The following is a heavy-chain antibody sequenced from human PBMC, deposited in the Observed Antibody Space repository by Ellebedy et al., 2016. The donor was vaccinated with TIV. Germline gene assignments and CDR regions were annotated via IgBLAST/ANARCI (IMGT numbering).Heavy chain of an antibody. Sequence: GSLRFSCAVYRGPFSGYYWSWIRQPPGKGLEWIGEINQSRSTNYNPSLKSRVTVSVDTSKNQFSLKLSSVTAADTDVYYCARDHSSSWYGNWFDPWGQGTLVTVAS. J-gene: IGHJ5*02. CDR2: INQSRST. CDR3: ARDHSSSWYGNWFDP. D-gene: IGHD6-13*01. V-gene: IGHV4-34*01. CDR1: RGPFSGYY.